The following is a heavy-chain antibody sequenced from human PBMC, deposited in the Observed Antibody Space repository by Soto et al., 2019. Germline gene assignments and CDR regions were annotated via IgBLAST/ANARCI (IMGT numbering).Heavy chain of an antibody. CDR2: IWYDGSNK. V-gene: IGHV3-33*01. CDR1: GFTFSSYG. D-gene: IGHD1-7*01. CDR3: ARDNWNYVSAFDI. Sequence: GGSLRLSCAASGFTFSSYGMHWVRQAPGKGLEWVAVIWYDGSNKYYADSVKGRFTISRDNSKNTLYLQMSSLRAEDTAVYYCARDNWNYVSAFDIWGQGTMVTVSS. J-gene: IGHJ3*02.